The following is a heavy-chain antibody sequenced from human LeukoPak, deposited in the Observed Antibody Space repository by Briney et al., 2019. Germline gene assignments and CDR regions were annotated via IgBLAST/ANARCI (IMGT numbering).Heavy chain of an antibody. CDR1: GGTFSSYA. CDR3: ARDSDSSGYYYDY. Sequence: ASVKVSCKASGGTFSSYAISWVRQAPGQGLEWMGRIIPIFGIANYAQKFQGRVTITADKSTSTAYMELSSLRSEGTAVYYCARDSDSSGYYYDYWGQGTLVTVSS. V-gene: IGHV1-69*04. D-gene: IGHD3-22*01. CDR2: IIPIFGIA. J-gene: IGHJ4*02.